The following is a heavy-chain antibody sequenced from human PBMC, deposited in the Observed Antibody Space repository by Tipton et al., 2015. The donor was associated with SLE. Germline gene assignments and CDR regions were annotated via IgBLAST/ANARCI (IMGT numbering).Heavy chain of an antibody. CDR1: GFTVSSNY. D-gene: IGHD2-2*01. J-gene: IGHJ5*02. CDR3: ARSGGPIVVAWFDP. V-gene: IGHV3-66*01. Sequence: SLRLSCAASGFTVSSNYMSWVRQAPGKGLEWVSVIYSGGSTYYADSVKGRFTISRDNSKNTLYLQMNSLRAEDTAVYYCARSGGPIVVAWFDPWGQGTLVTVSS. CDR2: IYSGGST.